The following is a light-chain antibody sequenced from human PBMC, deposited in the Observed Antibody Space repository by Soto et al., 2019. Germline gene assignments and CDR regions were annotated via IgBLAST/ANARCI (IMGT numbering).Light chain of an antibody. CDR2: EGN. Sequence: QSALTQPASVSGSPGQSITISCTGTSTDVGRYNLVSWYQQHPGKAPKLIIFEGNERPSGVSNRFSGSKSGNTASLTISGLQAEDEADYYCCSYASSSSVVFGGGTKLTVL. V-gene: IGLV2-23*01. CDR1: STDVGRYNL. J-gene: IGLJ2*01. CDR3: CSYASSSSVV.